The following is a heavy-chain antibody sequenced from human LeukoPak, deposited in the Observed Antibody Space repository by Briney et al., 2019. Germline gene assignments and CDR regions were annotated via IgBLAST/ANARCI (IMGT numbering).Heavy chain of an antibody. V-gene: IGHV3-23*05. Sequence: GGSLRLSCATSGFTFSTYAMTWVRHAPGKGLEWVSAIDIYSTKTNYADSVKGRFTISRDNSKNTLYLQMNSLRGEDTAIYYCARDYKADFWGQGTLVTVSS. J-gene: IGHJ4*02. CDR2: IDIYSTKT. D-gene: IGHD3-10*01. CDR1: GFTFSTYA. CDR3: ARDYKADF.